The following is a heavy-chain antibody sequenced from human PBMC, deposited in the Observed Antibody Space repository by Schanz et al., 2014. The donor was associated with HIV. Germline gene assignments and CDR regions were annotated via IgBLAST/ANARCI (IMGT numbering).Heavy chain of an antibody. V-gene: IGHV3-9*01. CDR1: GFTFDDYA. Sequence: EVQLVESGGGLVQPGRSLRLSCAVSGFTFDDYAMHWVRQAPGKGLEWVSGISWNSGSIGYADSVKGRFTISRDNAKNSLHLQMNSLRAEDTAVYYCATAAVTDYSDNWGQGTLVTVSS. CDR2: ISWNSGSI. D-gene: IGHD4-17*01. CDR3: ATAAVTDYSDN. J-gene: IGHJ4*02.